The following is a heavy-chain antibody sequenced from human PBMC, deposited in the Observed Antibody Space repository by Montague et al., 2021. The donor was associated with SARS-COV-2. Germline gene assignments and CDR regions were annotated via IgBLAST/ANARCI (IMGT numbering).Heavy chain of an antibody. Sequence: SETLSLTCAVYGGSFSGYYWSWIRQPPGKGLEWIGEINHSGSTNYNPSLKSRVTISVDTPKNQFSLKLSSVTAADTAVYYCARGLAELRYFDWYHYYFDYWGQGTLVTVSS. D-gene: IGHD3-9*01. V-gene: IGHV4-34*01. J-gene: IGHJ4*02. CDR1: GGSFSGYY. CDR3: ARGLAELRYFDWYHYYFDY. CDR2: INHSGST.